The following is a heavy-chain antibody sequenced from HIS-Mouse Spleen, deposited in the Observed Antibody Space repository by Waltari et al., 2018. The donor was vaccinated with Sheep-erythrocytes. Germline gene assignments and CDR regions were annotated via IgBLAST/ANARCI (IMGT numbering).Heavy chain of an antibody. CDR2: IYYSGST. CDR3: ARLYYYDSSGYYFDY. Sequence: QLQLQESGPGLVKPSETLSLTCTVPGGPISSSSYHWGWIRQPPGKGLEWIGGIYYSGSTYYNPSLKSRVTISVDTSKNQFSLKLSSVTAADTAVYYCARLYYYDSSGYYFDYWGQGTLVTVSS. J-gene: IGHJ4*02. V-gene: IGHV4-39*01. D-gene: IGHD3-22*01. CDR1: GGPISSSSYH.